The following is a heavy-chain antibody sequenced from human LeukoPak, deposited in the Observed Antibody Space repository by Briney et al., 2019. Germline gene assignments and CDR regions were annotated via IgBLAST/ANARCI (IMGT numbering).Heavy chain of an antibody. J-gene: IGHJ5*02. CDR1: GYTFTSYA. CDR2: INTNTGNP. D-gene: IGHD6-13*01. CDR3: ARATSSSWYYSSHNWFDP. V-gene: IGHV7-4-1*02. Sequence: ASVKVSCKASGYTFTSYAMNWVRQAPGQGLEWMGWINTNTGNPTYAQGFTGRFVFSLDTSVSTAYLQISSLKAEDTAVYYCARATSSSWYYSSHNWFDPWGQGTLVTVSS.